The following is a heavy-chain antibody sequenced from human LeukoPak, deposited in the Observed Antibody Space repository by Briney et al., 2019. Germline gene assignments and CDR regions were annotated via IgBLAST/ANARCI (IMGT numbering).Heavy chain of an antibody. D-gene: IGHD6-13*01. J-gene: IGHJ4*02. CDR1: GFTFSSYW. V-gene: IGHV3-23*01. CDR3: AKDKAAAEGFDY. CDR2: ISGSGGST. Sequence: GGSLRLSCAASGFTFSSYWMSWVRQAPGKGLEWVSAISGSGGSTYYADSVKGRFTISRDNSKNTLYLQMNSLRAEDTAVYYCAKDKAAAEGFDYWGQGTLVTVSS.